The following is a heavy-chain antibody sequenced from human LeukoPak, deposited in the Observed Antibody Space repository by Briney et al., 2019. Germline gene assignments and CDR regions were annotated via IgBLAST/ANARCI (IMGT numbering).Heavy chain of an antibody. D-gene: IGHD6-19*01. CDR1: GDSVSSNCAT. CDR2: TYYRSKWYN. J-gene: IGHJ4*02. V-gene: IGHV6-1*01. CDR3: ARGIAVAGFDY. Sequence: SQTLSLTCAISGDSVSSNCATWNWIRHSPSRGLEWLGRTYYRSKWYNDYAVSVKSRITINPDTSKNQFSLQLNSVTPEDTAVYYCARGIAVAGFDYWGQGTLVTVSS.